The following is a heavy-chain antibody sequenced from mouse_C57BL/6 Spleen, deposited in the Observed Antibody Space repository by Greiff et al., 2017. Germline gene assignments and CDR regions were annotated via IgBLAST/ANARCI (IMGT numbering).Heavy chain of an antibody. Sequence: VQLQQPGAELVMPGASVKLSCKASGYTFTSYWMHWVKQRPGQGLEWIGEIDPSDSYTNYNQKFKGKSTLTVDKSSSTAYMQLSSLTSEDSAVYYCATTTVVAGDAMDYWGQGTSVTVSS. CDR3: ATTTVVAGDAMDY. D-gene: IGHD1-1*01. CDR1: GYTFTSYW. CDR2: IDPSDSYT. J-gene: IGHJ4*01. V-gene: IGHV1-69*01.